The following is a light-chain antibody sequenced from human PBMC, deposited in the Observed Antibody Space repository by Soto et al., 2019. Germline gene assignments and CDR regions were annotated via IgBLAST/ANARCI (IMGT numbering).Light chain of an antibody. V-gene: IGKV1-5*01. CDR3: LHYDSYPWT. J-gene: IGKJ1*01. CDR2: ESS. CDR1: QSIRNW. Sequence: DIQMTQSPSILSASVGDRVTITCRASQSIRNWLAWYQQKPGKVPKVLIYESSTLQSGAPSRFSGSGSGTEFTLTSDNLQPDDFGTYYCLHYDSYPWTFGPGTKVQV.